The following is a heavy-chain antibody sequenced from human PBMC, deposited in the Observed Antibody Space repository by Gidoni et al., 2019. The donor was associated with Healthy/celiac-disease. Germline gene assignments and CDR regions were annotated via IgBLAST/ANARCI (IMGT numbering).Heavy chain of an antibody. V-gene: IGHV4-34*01. D-gene: IGHD1-20*01. CDR1: GGSFSGYY. J-gene: IGHJ5*02. Sequence: QVQLQQWGAGLLKPSETLSLTCAVYGGSFSGYYWSWIRQPPGKGLEWIGEINHSGSTNYNPSLKSRVTISVDTSKNQFSLKLSSVTAADTAVYYCARAPRSPSYITGPKRWFDPWGQGTLVTVSS. CDR3: ARAPRSPSYITGPKRWFDP. CDR2: INHSGST.